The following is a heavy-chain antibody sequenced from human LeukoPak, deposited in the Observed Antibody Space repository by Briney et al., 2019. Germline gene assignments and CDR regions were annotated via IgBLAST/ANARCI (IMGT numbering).Heavy chain of an antibody. CDR3: ARYSSSWLNAFDI. J-gene: IGHJ3*02. CDR1: GVSISSYY. D-gene: IGHD6-13*01. V-gene: IGHV4-59*01. CDR2: IYYSGST. Sequence: MSSETLSLTCTVSGVSISSYYWSWVRQPPGKGMEWIGYIYYSGSTNYNPSLKSRVTIVDTSKNQFSLKLSSVTAADTAVYYCARYSSSWLNAFDIWGQGTMVTVSS.